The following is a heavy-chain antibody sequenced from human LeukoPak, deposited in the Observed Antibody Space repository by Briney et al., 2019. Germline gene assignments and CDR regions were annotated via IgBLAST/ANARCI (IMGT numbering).Heavy chain of an antibody. D-gene: IGHD3-22*01. Sequence: GGSLRLSCAASGFTFSSYAMSWVRQAPGKGLEWVSGISASGGSTYYADSVKGRFTISRDNSKNTLYLHMNSLRAEDTAEYYCVKWGGYSSGYYYSYAFDIWGQGTMVAVSS. CDR2: ISASGGST. CDR3: VKWGGYSSGYYYSYAFDI. J-gene: IGHJ3*02. V-gene: IGHV3-23*01. CDR1: GFTFSSYA.